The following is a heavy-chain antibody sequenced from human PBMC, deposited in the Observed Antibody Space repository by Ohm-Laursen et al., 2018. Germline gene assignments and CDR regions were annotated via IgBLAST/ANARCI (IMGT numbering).Heavy chain of an antibody. CDR1: GYSFIDYY. V-gene: IGHV1-2*02. D-gene: IGHD4/OR15-4a*01. J-gene: IGHJ3*02. Sequence: ASVKASCKTSGYSFIDYYIHWVRQAPGQGLEWMGWIAPNSGGTHSAQKFQGRVTMTRDTSISTAYMELSRLRSDDTAVYYCASTLGASPAFDIWGQGTMVTVSS. CDR2: IAPNSGGT. CDR3: ASTLGASPAFDI.